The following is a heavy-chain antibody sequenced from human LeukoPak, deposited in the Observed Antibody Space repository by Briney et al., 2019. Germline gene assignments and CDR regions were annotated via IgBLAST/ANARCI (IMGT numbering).Heavy chain of an antibody. D-gene: IGHD2-2*02. CDR3: ARGWRDCAMINCYTGGDVFDI. J-gene: IGHJ3*02. V-gene: IGHV3-7*01. CDR1: GFTFSYYW. CDR2: IKQDGSEK. Sequence: QPGGSLRLSCAASGFTFSYYWMNWVRQAPGKGLEWVANIKQDGSEKYYVDSVKGRFTISRDNAKKSLYLQMDSLRAEDTAVYYCARGWRDCAMINCYTGGDVFDIWGQGKMVTVSS.